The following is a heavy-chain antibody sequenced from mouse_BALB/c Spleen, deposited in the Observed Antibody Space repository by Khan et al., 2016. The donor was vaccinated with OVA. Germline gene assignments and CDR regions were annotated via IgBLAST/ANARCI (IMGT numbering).Heavy chain of an antibody. CDR2: ISTYYGDV. CDR1: GYTFTDFT. CDR3: KRGGGGNRFAY. V-gene: IGHV1S137*01. Sequence: VQLQQSGAELVRPGVSVKISCKGSGYTFTDFTIHWVKQSHAQSLEWIGVISTYYGDVTYNQKFKGKATMTVDKSSSTTYMELARLTSEDSAIYCGKRGGGGNRFAYWGQGTLVTVSA. J-gene: IGHJ3*01.